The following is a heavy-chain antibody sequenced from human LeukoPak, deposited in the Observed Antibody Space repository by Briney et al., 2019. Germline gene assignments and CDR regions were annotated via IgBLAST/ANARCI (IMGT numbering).Heavy chain of an antibody. CDR1: GFTFSSYW. D-gene: IGHD3-10*01. Sequence: GGSLRLSCAASGFTFSSYWMSWVRQAPGKGLEWVSYISSSGSTIYYADSVKGRFTISRDNAKNSLYLQMNSLRAEDTAVYYCARDPYYYGSGSYSYYFDYWGQGTLVTVSS. CDR3: ARDPYYYGSGSYSYYFDY. CDR2: ISSSGSTI. J-gene: IGHJ4*02. V-gene: IGHV3-48*04.